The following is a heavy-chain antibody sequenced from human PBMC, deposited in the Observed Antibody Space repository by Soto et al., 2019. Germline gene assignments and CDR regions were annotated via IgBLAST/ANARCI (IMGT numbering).Heavy chain of an antibody. CDR1: GFTFSSYA. CDR3: ARLTGDQLFMDY. D-gene: IGHD7-27*01. V-gene: IGHV3-23*01. CDR2: ISGSGGST. J-gene: IGHJ4*02. Sequence: PGGSLRLSCAASGFTFSSYAMSWVRQAPGKGLEWVSAISGSGGSTYYADSVKGRFTISRDNSKNTLYLQMNSLRAADTAVYYCARLTGDQLFMDYWGQGALVTVSS.